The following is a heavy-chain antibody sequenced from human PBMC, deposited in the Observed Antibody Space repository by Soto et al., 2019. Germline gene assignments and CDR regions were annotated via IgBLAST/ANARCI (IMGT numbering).Heavy chain of an antibody. J-gene: IGHJ4*02. V-gene: IGHV3-23*01. CDR2: SSATGSGT. CDR3: AKDRRAGGNYGFYSDF. CDR1: GFTFRSYG. D-gene: IGHD1-7*01. Sequence: PEVSLRLSCAASGFTFRSYGMTWVRQAPGKGLEWPSFSSATGSGTYYADSVKGRFTISRDHSKNTLYLQMTSLRADDTAVYYCAKDRRAGGNYGFYSDFWGQGALVTVSS.